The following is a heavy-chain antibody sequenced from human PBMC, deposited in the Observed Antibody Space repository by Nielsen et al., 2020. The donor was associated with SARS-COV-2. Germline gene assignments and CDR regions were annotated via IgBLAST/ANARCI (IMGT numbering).Heavy chain of an antibody. CDR2: IIPILGLT. D-gene: IGHD3/OR15-3a*01. CDR3: AREPGTGDLDQ. J-gene: IGHJ4*02. Sequence: SVKVSCKASGGTFSRPSISWVRQAPGQGLEWMGRIIPILGLTNYAQRFQGRITITADKSTSTAYMELSSLRSEDTAVYYCAREPGTGDLDQWGQGTLVTVSS. CDR1: GGTFSRPS. V-gene: IGHV1-69*04.